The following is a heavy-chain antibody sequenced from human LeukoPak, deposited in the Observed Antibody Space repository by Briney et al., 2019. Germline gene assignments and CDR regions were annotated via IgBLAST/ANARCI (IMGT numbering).Heavy chain of an antibody. CDR1: GFTFSSYA. CDR3: AKDQYYDSSGYYYHYFDY. CDR2: ISGSGGST. D-gene: IGHD3-22*01. Sequence: GGSLRLSCAASGFTFSSYAMSWVRQAPGKGLEWVSAISGSGGSTYYADSVKGRFTISRDNSKNTLYLQMNSLRAEDTAVYYCAKDQYYDSSGYYYHYFDYWGRGTLVTVSS. J-gene: IGHJ4*02. V-gene: IGHV3-23*01.